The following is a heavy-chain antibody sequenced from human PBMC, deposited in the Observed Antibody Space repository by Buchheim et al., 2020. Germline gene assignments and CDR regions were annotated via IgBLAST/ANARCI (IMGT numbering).Heavy chain of an antibody. CDR1: GFTFSSYS. CDR2: ISSSSSYI. V-gene: IGHV3-21*01. D-gene: IGHD3-3*01. CDR3: ARDNEVTIFGVVRPLGYYGMDV. Sequence: EVQLMESGGGLVKPGGSLRLSCAASGFTFSSYSMNWVRQAPGKGLEWVSSISSSSSYIYYADSVKGRFTISRDNAKNSLYLQMNSLRAEDTAVYYCARDNEVTIFGVVRPLGYYGMDVWGQGTT. J-gene: IGHJ6*02.